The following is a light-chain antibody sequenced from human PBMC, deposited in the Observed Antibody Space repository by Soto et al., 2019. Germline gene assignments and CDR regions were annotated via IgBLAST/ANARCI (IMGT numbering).Light chain of an antibody. CDR3: SSYTSSSTPYV. CDR2: EVS. CDR1: SSDVGDYNY. J-gene: IGLJ1*01. Sequence: QSALTQPASVSGSPGQSITISCTGTSSDVGDYNYVSWYQQHPGKAPKLMIYEVSNRPSGVSNRLSGSKSGNTASLTISGLQAEDEADYYCSSYTSSSTPYVFGTGTKVTVL. V-gene: IGLV2-14*01.